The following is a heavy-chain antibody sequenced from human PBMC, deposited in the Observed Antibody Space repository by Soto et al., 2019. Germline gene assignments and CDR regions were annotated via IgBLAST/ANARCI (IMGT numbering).Heavy chain of an antibody. J-gene: IGHJ6*02. CDR3: ARGGARLTIFGVVSYYYGMDV. CDR1: GASFSGHY. D-gene: IGHD3-3*01. V-gene: IGHV4-34*01. Sequence: SETLSLTCAVYGASFSGHYWSWLRQPPGKGLEWIGEINPSGSTNYNPSLKGRVTMSADTSKNQFSLNLSSVTAADTAVYYCARGGARLTIFGVVSYYYGMDVWGQGTTVTVSS. CDR2: INPSGST.